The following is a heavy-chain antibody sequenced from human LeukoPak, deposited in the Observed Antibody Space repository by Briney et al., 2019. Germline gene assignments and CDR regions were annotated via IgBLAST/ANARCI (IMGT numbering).Heavy chain of an antibody. D-gene: IGHD2-2*01. CDR1: RGSFSDYF. V-gene: IGHV4-34*01. CDR3: ARDVVVVPAAIHYGMDV. CDR2: INHSGRT. Sequence: SETLSLTSAVYRGSFSDYFWGWIRQPPGKGLEWIGEINHSGRTYYNPSLKSRVTISVDTSKNQFSLNLSSVTAADTAVYYCARDVVVVPAAIHYGMDVWAQGTTVTVSS. J-gene: IGHJ6*02.